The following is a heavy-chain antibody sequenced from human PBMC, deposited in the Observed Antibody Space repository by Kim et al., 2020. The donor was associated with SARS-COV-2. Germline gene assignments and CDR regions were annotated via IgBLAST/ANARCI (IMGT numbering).Heavy chain of an antibody. J-gene: IGHJ3*02. D-gene: IGHD1-26*01. CDR3: ASLLWELLHHDAFDI. V-gene: IGHV1-46*01. Sequence: QKFQGRVTMTRDTSTSTVYMELSSLRSEDTAVYYCASLLWELLHHDAFDIWGQGTMVTVSS.